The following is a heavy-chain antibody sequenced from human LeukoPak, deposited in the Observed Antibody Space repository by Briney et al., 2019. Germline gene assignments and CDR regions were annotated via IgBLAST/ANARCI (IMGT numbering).Heavy chain of an antibody. D-gene: IGHD2-15*01. J-gene: IGHJ4*02. CDR1: GYSFTSYG. CDR3: ARVPGGGPFDY. CDR2: ISAYNGNT. V-gene: IGHV1-18*01. Sequence: GASVKVSCKASGYSFTSYGITWVRQAPGQGLEWMGWISAYNGNTNYAQRLQGRVTMTTDTSTSTAYMELRSLTSDDTAVYYCARVPGGGPFDYGGQGPLATVSS.